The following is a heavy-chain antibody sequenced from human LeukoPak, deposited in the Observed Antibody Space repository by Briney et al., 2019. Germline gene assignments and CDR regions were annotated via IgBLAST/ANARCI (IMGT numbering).Heavy chain of an antibody. CDR3: AKAKQYYYDSSGYWTYYFDY. D-gene: IGHD3-22*01. CDR2: ISGSGGST. CDR1: GFTFSSYA. Sequence: GGSLRLSSAASGFTFSSYAMSWVRQAPGKGLEWVSAISGSGGSTYYADSVKGRFTISRDNSKSTLYLQMNSLRAEDTAVYYCAKAKQYYYDSSGYWTYYFDYWGQGTLVTVSS. J-gene: IGHJ4*02. V-gene: IGHV3-23*01.